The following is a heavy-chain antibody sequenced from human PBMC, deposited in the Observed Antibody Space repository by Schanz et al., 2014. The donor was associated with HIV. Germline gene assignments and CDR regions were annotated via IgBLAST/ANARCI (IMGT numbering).Heavy chain of an antibody. CDR3: ARYSYYDRSRYSGYYYYGMDV. CDR2: ISDRSDYL. CDR1: GFTFMRHT. D-gene: IGHD3-9*01. J-gene: IGHJ6*02. Sequence: EVQLVESGGGLVKPGGSLRLSCAASGFTFMRHTMNWVRQAPGKGLEWVSSISDRSDYLHYADSVKGRFTISRDNAKKSLYLQIISLRAEDTAVYYCARYSYYDRSRYSGYYYYGMDVWGQGTTVTVS. V-gene: IGHV3-21*02.